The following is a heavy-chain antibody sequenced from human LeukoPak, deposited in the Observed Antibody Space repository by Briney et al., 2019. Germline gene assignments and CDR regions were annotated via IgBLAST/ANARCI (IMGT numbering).Heavy chain of an antibody. CDR1: GFSFSSNW. Sequence: GGSLRLSCVASGFSFSSNWMHWVRQAPGKGLVWVSRVNSDGSGTSYADSVKGRFTISRDNAKNTLYLQMNSLRAEDTAVYYCATSLGPLTDYWGQGTLVTVSS. CDR3: ATSLGPLTDY. V-gene: IGHV3-74*01. D-gene: IGHD7-27*01. CDR2: VNSDGSGT. J-gene: IGHJ4*02.